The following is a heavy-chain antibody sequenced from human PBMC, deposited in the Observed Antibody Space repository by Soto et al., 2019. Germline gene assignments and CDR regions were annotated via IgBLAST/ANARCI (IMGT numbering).Heavy chain of an antibody. CDR1: GGSISSGGYY. CDR3: AGAGLRYFDWGVGY. D-gene: IGHD3-9*01. J-gene: IGHJ4*02. Sequence: SSETLSLTCTVSGGSISSGGYYWSWIRQHPGKGLEWIGYIYYSGSTYYNPSLKSRVTISVDTSKNQFSLKLSSVTAADTAVYYCAGAGLRYFDWGVGYWGQGTLVTVSS. V-gene: IGHV4-31*03. CDR2: IYYSGST.